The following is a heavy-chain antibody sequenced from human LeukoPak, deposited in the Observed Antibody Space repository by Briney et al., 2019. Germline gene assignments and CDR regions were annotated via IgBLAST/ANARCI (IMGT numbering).Heavy chain of an antibody. J-gene: IGHJ4*02. CDR3: AKGSYYDSSGSFYFDY. Sequence: GGSLRPSCAASGFTSSSYALNWVRQAPGKGLEWVATVSGSGDRMYHADSVKGRFTISRDNSKNTLYVQVNSLGTEDTAAYYCAKGSYYDSSGSFYFDYWGQGTLVTVSS. D-gene: IGHD3-22*01. V-gene: IGHV3-23*01. CDR2: VSGSGDRM. CDR1: GFTSSSYA.